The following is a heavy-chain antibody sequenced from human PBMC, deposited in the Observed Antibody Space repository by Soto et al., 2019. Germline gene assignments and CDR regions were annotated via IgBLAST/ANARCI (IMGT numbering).Heavy chain of an antibody. D-gene: IGHD3-3*01. Sequence: EVQLVESGGGLVQPGRSLRLSCAASGFTFDDYAMHWVRQAPGKGLEWVSGISWNSGSIGYADSVKGRFTISRDNAKNSLYLQMNSLRAEDTALYYCAKDSPLEWLDYWGQGTLVTVSS. J-gene: IGHJ4*02. V-gene: IGHV3-9*01. CDR1: GFTFDDYA. CDR3: AKDSPLEWLDY. CDR2: ISWNSGSI.